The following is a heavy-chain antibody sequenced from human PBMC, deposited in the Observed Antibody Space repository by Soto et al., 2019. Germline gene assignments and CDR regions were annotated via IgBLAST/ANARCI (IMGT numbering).Heavy chain of an antibody. Sequence: QIQLVQSGAEVKKPGASVKVSCKASGYTFTTYGITWVRQAPGQGLEWMGWIRAYNNNTNYAQRFQGRVTMTTDPSTSTAQMELTSLRSDAAAVSYCASEISSMAPDIFDIWGQGTMVTVSS. CDR2: IRAYNNNT. CDR1: GYTFTTYG. V-gene: IGHV1-18*01. J-gene: IGHJ3*02. D-gene: IGHD2-15*01. CDR3: ASEISSMAPDIFDI.